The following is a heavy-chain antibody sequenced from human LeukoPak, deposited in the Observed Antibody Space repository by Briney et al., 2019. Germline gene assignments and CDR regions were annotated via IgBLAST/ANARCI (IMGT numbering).Heavy chain of an antibody. CDR1: GYTFTSYG. V-gene: IGHV1-18*01. Sequence: GASVKVSCKASGYTFTSYGISWVRQAPGQGLEWMGWISAYNGNTNYAQKLQGRVTMTTDTSTSTAYMELSSLRSEDTAVYYCARDGKPPGYCSSTSCSPPGYFDYWGQGTLVTVSS. CDR3: ARDGKPPGYCSSTSCSPPGYFDY. J-gene: IGHJ4*02. CDR2: ISAYNGNT. D-gene: IGHD2-2*01.